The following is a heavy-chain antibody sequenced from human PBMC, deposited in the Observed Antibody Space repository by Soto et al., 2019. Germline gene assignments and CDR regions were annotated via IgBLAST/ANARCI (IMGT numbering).Heavy chain of an antibody. V-gene: IGHV1-69*13. CDR2: IIPIFGTA. CDR1: GGTFSSYA. D-gene: IGHD2-21*02. J-gene: IGHJ6*02. CDR3: AREGAYCGGDCYRYYYYGMDV. Sequence: ASVKVSCKASGGTFSSYAISWVRQAPGQGLEWMGGIIPIFGTANYAQKFQGRVTITADESTSTAYMELSSLRSEDMAVYYCAREGAYCGGDCYRYYYYGMDVWGQGTTVTVSS.